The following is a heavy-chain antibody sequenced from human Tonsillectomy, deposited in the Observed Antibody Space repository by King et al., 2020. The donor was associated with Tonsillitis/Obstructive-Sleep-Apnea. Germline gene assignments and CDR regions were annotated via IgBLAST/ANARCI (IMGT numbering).Heavy chain of an antibody. D-gene: IGHD4-17*01. CDR3: ARSPTANWYFDL. CDR1: GYNFSSYD. CDR2: INAGNGNT. Sequence: QLVQSGAEVKKPGASVKVSCEASGYNFSSYDMHWVRQAPGQGLEWMGWINAGNGNTRHSQKFQGRVTITRDTSASTAYMELSSLRSEDTAVYYCARSPTANWYFDLWGCGTLVTVSS. V-gene: IGHV1-3*01. J-gene: IGHJ2*01.